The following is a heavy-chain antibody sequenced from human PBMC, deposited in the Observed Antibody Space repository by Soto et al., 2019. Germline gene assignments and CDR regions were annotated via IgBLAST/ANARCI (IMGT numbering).Heavy chain of an antibody. CDR3: VKRGRNWGAFDF. CDR1: GFILNNYA. J-gene: IGHJ3*01. V-gene: IGHV3-23*01. CDR2: IGGTEGDSDGVP. D-gene: IGHD7-27*01. Sequence: VQLLESGGDLVQPGGSLRLSCVASGFILNNYAMSWVRQAPGKGLEWVSTIGGTEGDSDGVPWYEDSVKGRFSISKDSSANTLFLHMDNLSAEDSALYYCVKRGRNWGAFDFWGQGTTFVVSS.